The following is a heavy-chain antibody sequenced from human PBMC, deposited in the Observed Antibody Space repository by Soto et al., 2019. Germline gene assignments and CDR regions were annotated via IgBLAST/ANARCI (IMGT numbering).Heavy chain of an antibody. CDR3: ARHVGDYYGSGSYYYMDV. D-gene: IGHD3-10*01. V-gene: IGHV4-39*01. CDR1: GGSISSSSYY. J-gene: IGHJ6*03. Sequence: SETLSLTCTVSGGSISSSSYYWGWIRQPPGKGLEWIGSIYYSGSTYYNPSLKSRVTISVDTSKNQFSLKLSSVTAADTAVYYCARHVGDYYGSGSYYYMDVWGKGTTVTVSS. CDR2: IYYSGST.